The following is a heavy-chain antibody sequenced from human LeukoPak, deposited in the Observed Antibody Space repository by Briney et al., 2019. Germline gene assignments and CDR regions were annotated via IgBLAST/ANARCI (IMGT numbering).Heavy chain of an antibody. CDR1: GFTFSDYY. CDR3: ARKRDYYDSSGYYLASVFDY. D-gene: IGHD3-22*01. J-gene: IGHJ4*02. CDR2: ISSSSYI. V-gene: IGHV3-69-1*01. Sequence: GGSLRLSCAASGFTFSDYYMSWIRQAPGKGLEWVSSISSSSYIYYADSVKGRFTISRDNAKNSLYLQMNSLRAEDTAVYYCARKRDYYDSSGYYLASVFDYWGQGTLVTVSS.